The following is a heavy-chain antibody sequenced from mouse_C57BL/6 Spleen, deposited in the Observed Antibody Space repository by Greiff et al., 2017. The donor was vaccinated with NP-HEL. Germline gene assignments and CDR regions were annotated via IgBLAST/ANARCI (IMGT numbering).Heavy chain of an antibody. D-gene: IGHD2-3*01. V-gene: IGHV1-64*01. CDR3: ARSYDGYYGYFDV. CDR2: IHPNSGST. CDR1: GYTFTSYW. Sequence: QVQLQQPGAELVKPGASVKLSCKASGYTFTSYWMHWVKQRPGQGLEWIGMIHPNSGSTNYNEKFKSKATLTVDKSSSTAYMQLSSLTSEDSAVYYCARSYDGYYGYFDVWGTGTTVTVSS. J-gene: IGHJ1*03.